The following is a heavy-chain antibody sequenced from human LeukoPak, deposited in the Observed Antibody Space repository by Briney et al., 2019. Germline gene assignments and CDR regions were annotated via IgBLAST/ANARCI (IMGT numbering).Heavy chain of an antibody. CDR3: ARGGLQDAFDI. Sequence: SETLSLTCAVYGGSFSGYYWSWIRQPPGKGLEWIGEINHSGSTNYNPSLKSRVTISVDTSKNQFSLKLSSVTAADTAVYYCARGGLQDAFDIWGQGAMVTVSS. D-gene: IGHD5-24*01. J-gene: IGHJ3*02. CDR2: INHSGST. V-gene: IGHV4-34*01. CDR1: GGSFSGYY.